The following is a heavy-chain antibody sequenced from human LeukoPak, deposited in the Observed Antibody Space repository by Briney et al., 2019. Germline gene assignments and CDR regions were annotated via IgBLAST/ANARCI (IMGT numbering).Heavy chain of an antibody. J-gene: IGHJ5*02. V-gene: IGHV4-59*08. D-gene: IGHD6-13*01. CDR2: IYYSGST. CDR1: GGSISSYY. CDR3: ASTPDSSSWYRDIIWFDP. Sequence: PSETLSLTCTVSGGSISSYYWSWIRQPPWKGLEWIGYIYYSGSTNYNPSLKSRVTISVDTSKNQFSLKLSSVTAADTAVYYCASTPDSSSWYRDIIWFDPWGQGTLVTVSS.